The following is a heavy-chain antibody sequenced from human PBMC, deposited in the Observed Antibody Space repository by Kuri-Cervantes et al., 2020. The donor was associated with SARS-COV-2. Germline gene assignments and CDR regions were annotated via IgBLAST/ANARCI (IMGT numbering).Heavy chain of an antibody. CDR2: IYPGDSDT. D-gene: IGHD3-22*01. CDR3: ARPLYYYDSSGYPGSVVAFDI. J-gene: IGHJ3*02. CDR1: GYSFTSYW. V-gene: IGHV5-51*01. Sequence: GESPKISCKGSGYSFTSYWIGWVRQMPGKGLEWMGSIYPGDSDTRYSPSFQGQVTISADKSISTAYLQWSSLKASDTAMYYCARPLYYYDSSGYPGSVVAFDIWGQGTMVTVSS.